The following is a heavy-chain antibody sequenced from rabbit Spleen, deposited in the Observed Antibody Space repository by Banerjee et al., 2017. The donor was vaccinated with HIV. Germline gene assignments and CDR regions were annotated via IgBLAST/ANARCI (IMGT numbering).Heavy chain of an antibody. CDR2: IYVGSSGGT. V-gene: IGHV1S45*01. D-gene: IGHD6-1*01. CDR1: GFSFSNNDY. J-gene: IGHJ3*01. Sequence: QEQLEESGGDLVKPEGSLTLTCTASGFSFSNNDYMCWVRQAPGKGLEWIACIYVGSSGGTWYASWAKSRLPISKTSSTTVPLQMTSLTAAARATYFFGRSPIPTYGNDLWGQGTIVTAS. CDR3: GRSPIPTYGNDL.